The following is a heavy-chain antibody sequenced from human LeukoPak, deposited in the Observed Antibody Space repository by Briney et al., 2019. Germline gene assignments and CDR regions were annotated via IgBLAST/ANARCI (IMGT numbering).Heavy chain of an antibody. Sequence: GGSLRLSCAASGFTFNNYPMSWVRQAPGKGLEWVSAISDNGDDTKYADSAKGRFTISRDNSKNTLYLQMNSLRVEDTAIYYCGRDWKLDYWGQGTLVTVSS. J-gene: IGHJ4*02. V-gene: IGHV3-23*01. CDR1: GFTFNNYP. D-gene: IGHD1-1*01. CDR3: GRDWKLDY. CDR2: ISDNGDDT.